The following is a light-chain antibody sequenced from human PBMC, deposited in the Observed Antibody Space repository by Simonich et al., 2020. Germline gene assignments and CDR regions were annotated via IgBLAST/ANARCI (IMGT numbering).Light chain of an antibody. CDR1: QSVLYRSNNKDY. V-gene: IGKV4-1*01. J-gene: IGKJ4*01. Sequence: DIVMTKSPDSLAVSLGERATINCKSSQSVLYRSNNKDYLDWYQQKPGKPPKLLIYWESTRESGVPDRFSGSGSGTDLTLTISSLQAEDVAVYYCQQYYSTPLTFGGGTKVEIK. CDR3: QQYYSTPLT. CDR2: WES.